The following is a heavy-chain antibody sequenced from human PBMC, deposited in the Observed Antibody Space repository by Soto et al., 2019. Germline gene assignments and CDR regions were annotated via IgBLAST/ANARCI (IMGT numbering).Heavy chain of an antibody. D-gene: IGHD6-6*01. CDR3: ARDVYSGSGDAFDL. V-gene: IGHV1-18*01. CDR2: ISTYTGKT. CDR1: GYTFHIYG. J-gene: IGHJ3*01. Sequence: QVQLVQSGAEVKKPGASVKVSCKTSGYTFHIYGITWVRQAPGRELEWMGWISTYTGKTDYAQSLQGRVTMTTDTSTGTAYLEVRSLRSDDTAVSFCARDVYSGSGDAFDLWGQGTMVTVSS.